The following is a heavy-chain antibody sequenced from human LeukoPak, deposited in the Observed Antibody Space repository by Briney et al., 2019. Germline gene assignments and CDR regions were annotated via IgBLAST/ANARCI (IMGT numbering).Heavy chain of an antibody. CDR3: AREGDTAMVRAFDI. Sequence: GGSLRLSCAASGFTFSHYYMTWVRQAPGKGLEWVANIKRDGSEEYYVYSVKGRFTISRDNAKNSLYLQMNSLRAEDTAVYYCAREGDTAMVRAFDIWGQGTMVTVSS. CDR1: GFTFSHYY. V-gene: IGHV3-7*01. J-gene: IGHJ3*02. D-gene: IGHD5-18*01. CDR2: IKRDGSEE.